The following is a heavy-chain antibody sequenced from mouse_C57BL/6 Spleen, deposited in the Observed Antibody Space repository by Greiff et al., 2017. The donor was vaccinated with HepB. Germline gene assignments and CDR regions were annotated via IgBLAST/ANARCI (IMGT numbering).Heavy chain of an antibody. CDR1: GYTFTSYT. D-gene: IGHD2-3*01. Sequence: QVHVKQSGAELARPGASVKMSCKASGYTFTSYTMHWVKQRPGQGLEWIGYINPSSGYTKYNQKFKDKATLTADKSSSTAYMQLSSLTSEDSAVYYCARWLLPFDYWGQGTTLTVSS. J-gene: IGHJ2*01. V-gene: IGHV1-4*01. CDR3: ARWLLPFDY. CDR2: INPSSGYT.